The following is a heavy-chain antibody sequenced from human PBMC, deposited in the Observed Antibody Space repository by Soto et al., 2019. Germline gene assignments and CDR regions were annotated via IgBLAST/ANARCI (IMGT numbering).Heavy chain of an antibody. V-gene: IGHV3-74*01. Sequence: EVQLVESGGGLVQPGGSLRLSCEASGLSFSNYWMHWVRQAPGKGLVWVSRIIGDGSDTRYADAVKGRFTVSRANAKHTVFLQMNSLRADDSAVYYCAAHRRGWQEDYWGQGTLVTVSS. D-gene: IGHD6-19*01. CDR1: GLSFSNYW. CDR3: AAHRRGWQEDY. J-gene: IGHJ4*02. CDR2: IIGDGSDT.